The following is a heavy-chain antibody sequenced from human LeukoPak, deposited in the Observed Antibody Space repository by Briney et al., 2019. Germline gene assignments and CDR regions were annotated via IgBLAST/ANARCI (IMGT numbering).Heavy chain of an antibody. CDR3: AKDKSVVPASHDY. CDR2: ISGSGGST. J-gene: IGHJ4*02. V-gene: IGHV3-23*01. D-gene: IGHD2-2*01. CDR1: GFTFSSYA. Sequence: GGSLRLSCAASGFTFSSYAMSWVRQAPGKGLEWVSAISGSGGSTYYADSVKGRFTISRDNSKNTPYLQMNSLRAEDTAVYYCAKDKSVVPASHDYWGQGTLVTVSS.